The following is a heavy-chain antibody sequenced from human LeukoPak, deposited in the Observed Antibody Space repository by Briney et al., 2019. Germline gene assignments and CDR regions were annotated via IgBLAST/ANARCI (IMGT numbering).Heavy chain of an antibody. CDR2: IKEDGSEK. J-gene: IGHJ5*02. D-gene: IGHD1-26*01. Sequence: GSLRLSCAASGFSFTRYWMTWVRQAPGTGLELVANIKEDGSEKYYVDSVKGRFTISRDNAKNSLYLQMNSLRAEDTAVYYCVYGGSYYVAWGQGTLVTVSS. CDR3: VYGGSYYVA. V-gene: IGHV3-7*01. CDR1: GFSFTRYW.